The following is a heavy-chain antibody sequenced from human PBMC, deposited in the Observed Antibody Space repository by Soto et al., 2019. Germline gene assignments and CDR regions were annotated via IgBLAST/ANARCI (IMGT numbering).Heavy chain of an antibody. D-gene: IGHD3-3*01. CDR2: ISYDGANK. V-gene: IGHV3-30-3*01. CDR3: AGDSTIFGVVVPTDY. Sequence: QAQLVESGGGVVQPGRSLRLSCAASGFTFSTSAVHWVRQAPGKGLEWVAVISYDGANKYYADSVKGRFTISRDNSKKPLFLQMNSLRTEDTAMYSCAGDSTIFGVVVPTDYCGQGALVTVSS. J-gene: IGHJ4*02. CDR1: GFTFSTSA.